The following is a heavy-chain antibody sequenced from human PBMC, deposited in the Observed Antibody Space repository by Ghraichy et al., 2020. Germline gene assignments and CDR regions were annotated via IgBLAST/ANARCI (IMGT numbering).Heavy chain of an antibody. CDR1: GFTFSDHY. D-gene: IGHD5-12*01. Sequence: GGSLRLSCAASGFTFSDHYMDWVRQAPGKGLEWVGRTRNKANGATTEYAASVKGRFTISRDDSKNSLYLQMNSLKTEDTAVYYCTRVATLTSVWHFDLWGRGTLVTVSS. J-gene: IGHJ2*01. CDR3: TRVATLTSVWHFDL. CDR2: TRNKANGATT. V-gene: IGHV3-72*01.